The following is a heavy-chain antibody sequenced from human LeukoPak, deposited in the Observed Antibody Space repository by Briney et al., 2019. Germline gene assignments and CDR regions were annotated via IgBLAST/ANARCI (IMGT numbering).Heavy chain of an antibody. V-gene: IGHV1-46*01. CDR2: INPSGGST. CDR1: GYTFTGYY. J-gene: IGHJ3*02. Sequence: ASVKVSCKASGYTFTGYYMHWVRQAPGQGLEWMGIINPSGGSTSYAQKFQGRVTMTRDTSTSTVYMELSSLRSEDTAVYYCARATRIQLWLEGGAFDIWGQGTMVTVSS. D-gene: IGHD5-18*01. CDR3: ARATRIQLWLEGGAFDI.